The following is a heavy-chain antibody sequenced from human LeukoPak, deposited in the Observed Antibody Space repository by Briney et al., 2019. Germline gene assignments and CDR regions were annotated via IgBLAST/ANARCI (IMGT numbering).Heavy chain of an antibody. Sequence: ASVKVSCKASGYTFTSYGISCVRRAPGQGLEWMGWISAYNGNTNYAQKLQGRVTMTTDTSTSTAYMELRSLRSDDTAVYYCAVGVTTSFHFDYWGQGTLVTVSS. J-gene: IGHJ4*02. D-gene: IGHD4-17*01. CDR1: GYTFTSYG. CDR3: AVGVTTSFHFDY. CDR2: ISAYNGNT. V-gene: IGHV1-18*01.